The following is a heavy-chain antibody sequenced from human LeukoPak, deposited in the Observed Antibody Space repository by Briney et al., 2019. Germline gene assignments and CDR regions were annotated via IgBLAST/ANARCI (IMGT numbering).Heavy chain of an antibody. Sequence: GASVKVSCKASGGTFSSYAISWVRQAPGQGLEWMGGIIPIFGTPNYAQKFQGRVTITTDESTSTAYMELSSLRSEDTAVYYCARGTYDSSGYYSQIDYYYMDVWGKGTTVTVSS. V-gene: IGHV1-69*05. D-gene: IGHD3-22*01. CDR2: IIPIFGTP. CDR3: ARGTYDSSGYYSQIDYYYMDV. J-gene: IGHJ6*03. CDR1: GGTFSSYA.